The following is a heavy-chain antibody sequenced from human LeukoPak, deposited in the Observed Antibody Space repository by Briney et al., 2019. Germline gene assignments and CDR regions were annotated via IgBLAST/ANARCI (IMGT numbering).Heavy chain of an antibody. CDR3: ASPGDNYAILGLDY. D-gene: IGHD3-9*01. CDR2: ISSDGTTT. J-gene: IGHJ4*02. Sequence: PGGSLRLSCAASGFTLSKNWMHWVRQAPGKGLAWVSRISSDGTTTAYADSVKGRFTISRDSAKNMLYLQMNSLRVEDTAMYYCASPGDNYAILGLDYWGQGTLVTVSS. CDR1: GFTLSKNW. V-gene: IGHV3-74*01.